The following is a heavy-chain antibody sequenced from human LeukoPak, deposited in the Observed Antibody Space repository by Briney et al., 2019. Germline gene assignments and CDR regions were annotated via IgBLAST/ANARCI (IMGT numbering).Heavy chain of an antibody. CDR2: INHSGST. J-gene: IGHJ6*02. CDR3: ARSTPYGTDV. V-gene: IGHV4-34*01. Sequence: SETLSLTCAVYGGSFSGYYWSWIRQPPGKGLEWIGEINHSGSTNYNPSLKSRVTISVDTSKNQFSLKLSSVTAADTAVYYCARSTPYGTDVWGQGTTVTVSS. CDR1: GGSFSGYY. D-gene: IGHD5/OR15-5a*01.